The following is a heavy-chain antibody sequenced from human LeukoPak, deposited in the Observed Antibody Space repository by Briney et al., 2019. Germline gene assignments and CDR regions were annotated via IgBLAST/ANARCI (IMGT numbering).Heavy chain of an antibody. CDR3: ARSTPTYYYGSGSYYAPDY. CDR2: ISSSSSYL. Sequence: GGSLRLSCAASGFTFSSYSMNWVRQAPGKGLEWVSSISSSSSYLYYADSVKGRFTISRDNAKNSLYLQMNSLRAEDTAVYYCARSTPTYYYGSGSYYAPDYWGQGTLVTVSS. D-gene: IGHD3-10*01. CDR1: GFTFSSYS. V-gene: IGHV3-21*01. J-gene: IGHJ4*02.